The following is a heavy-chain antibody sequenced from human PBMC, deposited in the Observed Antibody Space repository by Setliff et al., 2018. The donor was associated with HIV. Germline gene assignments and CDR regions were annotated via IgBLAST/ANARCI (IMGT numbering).Heavy chain of an antibody. CDR2: FDPEQSET. V-gene: IGHV1-24*01. CDR1: GYNLTELS. D-gene: IGHD3-9*01. J-gene: IGHJ3*02. Sequence: ASVKVSCKVSGYNLTELSVHWVRQAPGNGLEWMGGFDPEQSETVYAQRFQGRATFTEDTSTDTAYMDLISLTSDDTAVYFCAAPLTGPDGFDMWGQGTMVTVSS. CDR3: AAPLTGPDGFDM.